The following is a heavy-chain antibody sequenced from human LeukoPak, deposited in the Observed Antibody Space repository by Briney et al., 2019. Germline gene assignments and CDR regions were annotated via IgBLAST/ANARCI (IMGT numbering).Heavy chain of an antibody. J-gene: IGHJ6*02. D-gene: IGHD6-19*01. CDR2: ISYDGSNK. CDR3: ARDPPIGGWYYYALDV. CDR1: GFTFSSYA. V-gene: IGHV3-30*04. Sequence: PGRSLRLSCAASGFTFSSYAMHWVRQAPGKGLEWVAVISYDGSNKYYADSVKGRFTTSRDNSKNTLYLQMNSLKTEDTAVYYCARDPPIGGWYYYALDVWGQGTTVTVSS.